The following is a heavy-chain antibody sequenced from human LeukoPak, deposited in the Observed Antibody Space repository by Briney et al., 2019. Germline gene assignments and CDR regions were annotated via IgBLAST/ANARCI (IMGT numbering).Heavy chain of an antibody. D-gene: IGHD1-26*01. Sequence: SETLSLTCTVSGYSISSGYYWGWIRQPPGKGLGWIGSNDQRGSTYYNPSLKSRVTISEDTSQAQFSLMLSAVTAADTAVYYCARAPRRLVGATYFDYWGQGTLVTVSS. CDR1: GYSISSGYY. J-gene: IGHJ4*02. V-gene: IGHV4-38-2*02. CDR3: ARAPRRLVGATYFDY. CDR2: NDQRGST.